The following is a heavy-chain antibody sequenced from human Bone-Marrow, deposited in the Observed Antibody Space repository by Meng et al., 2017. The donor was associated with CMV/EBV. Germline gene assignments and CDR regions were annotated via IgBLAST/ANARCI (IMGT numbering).Heavy chain of an antibody. Sequence: ASVKVSCKASGYTFTSYGISWVRQAPGQGLEWMGWISAYNGNTNYAQKFQGRVTMTTDTSTSTAYMELRSLRSDDTAVYYCARDARAGYDFWSGYRPYYYYYGMDVRGQGTTVTVSS. V-gene: IGHV1-18*01. J-gene: IGHJ6*02. CDR1: GYTFTSYG. D-gene: IGHD3-3*01. CDR2: ISAYNGNT. CDR3: ARDARAGYDFWSGYRPYYYYYGMDV.